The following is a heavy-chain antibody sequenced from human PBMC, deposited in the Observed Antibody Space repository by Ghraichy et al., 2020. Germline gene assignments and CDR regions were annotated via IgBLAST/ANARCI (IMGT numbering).Heavy chain of an antibody. CDR2: IYYSGST. CDR3: ARGPYSSGWYGARFDP. D-gene: IGHD6-19*01. J-gene: IGHJ5*02. Sequence: SETLSLTCTVSGGSISSYYWSWIRQPPGKGLEWIGYIYYSGSTNYNPSLKSRVTISVDTSKNQFSLKLSSVTAADTAVYYCARGPYSSGWYGARFDPWGQGTLVTVSS. V-gene: IGHV4-59*01. CDR1: GGSISSYY.